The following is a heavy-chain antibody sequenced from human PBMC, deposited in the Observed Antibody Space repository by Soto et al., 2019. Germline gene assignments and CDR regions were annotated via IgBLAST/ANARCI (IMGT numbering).Heavy chain of an antibody. CDR1: GFTFSNFW. CDR3: AKGVRSYYYYGMDV. Sequence: GGSLRLSCAASGFTFSNFWMHWVRQAPGQGLVWVSRIYSGGSTYYADSVKGRFTISRDNSKNTMYLQMNSLRAEDTAVYYCAKGVRSYYYYGMDVWGQGTTVTVSS. CDR2: IYSGGST. V-gene: IGHV3-53*01. J-gene: IGHJ6*02. D-gene: IGHD3-22*01.